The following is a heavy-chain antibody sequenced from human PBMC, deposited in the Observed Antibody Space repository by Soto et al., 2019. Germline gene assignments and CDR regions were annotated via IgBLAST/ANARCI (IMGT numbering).Heavy chain of an antibody. D-gene: IGHD4-17*01. CDR1: VGSIISSSYY. J-gene: IGHJ3*02. CDR3: ARQGLRWYDAFDI. V-gene: IGHV4-39*01. CDR2: IYYSGST. Sequence: SETLSLTCTFSVGSIISSSYYWGWIRQPPGKGLEWIGSIYYSGSTYYNPSLKSRVTISVDTSKNQFSLKLSSVTAADTAVYYCARQGLRWYDAFDIWGQGTMVTVSS.